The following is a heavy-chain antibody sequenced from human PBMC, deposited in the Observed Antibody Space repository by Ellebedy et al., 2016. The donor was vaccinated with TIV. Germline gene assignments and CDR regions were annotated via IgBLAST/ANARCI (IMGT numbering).Heavy chain of an antibody. V-gene: IGHV3-74*01. CDR3: AREPYYPYYFDY. CDR2: ISDDGKNT. CDR1: GFTYRNSW. Sequence: GGSLRLXCAASGFTYRNSWMSCVRHTPGRGLEWVSRISDDGKNTHYADSVRGRFTISRDNAKNTLFLQMRSLRADDTAVYFCAREPYYPYYFDYWGQGTLVSVSS. D-gene: IGHD3-22*01. J-gene: IGHJ4*02.